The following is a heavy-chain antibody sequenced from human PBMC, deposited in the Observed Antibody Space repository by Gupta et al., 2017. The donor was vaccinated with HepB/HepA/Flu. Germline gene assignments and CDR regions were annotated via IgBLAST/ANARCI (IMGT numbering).Heavy chain of an antibody. CDR3: ARPRSTREKYYFDY. CDR1: GFTFSDNS. J-gene: IGHJ4*02. V-gene: IGHV3-48*02. CDR2: ISASSYTI. D-gene: IGHD2-2*01. Sequence: EVQLMESGGGLVQPGGSLRLSCAASGFTFSDNSMDWVRQAPGKGLEWIACISASSYTIYYADSVKGRFIIARDNAKNSLYLQMNSLRDEDTAVYYCARPRSTREKYYFDYWGQGALVTVSS.